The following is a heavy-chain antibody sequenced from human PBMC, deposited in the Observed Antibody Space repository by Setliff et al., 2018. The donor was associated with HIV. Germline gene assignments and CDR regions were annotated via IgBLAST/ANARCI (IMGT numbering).Heavy chain of an antibody. CDR2: FYHSGST. Sequence: PSETLSLICTVSGGSINTYYWTWIRQSPGKGLEWIGYFYHSGSTNYNPSLKSRVSISVDTSKNEFSLNLSSLTAADTAVYYCARGQSCTNGVCYQYWGQGTLVTVSS. CDR3: ARGQSCTNGVCYQY. J-gene: IGHJ4*02. CDR1: GGSINTYY. V-gene: IGHV4-59*01. D-gene: IGHD2-8*01.